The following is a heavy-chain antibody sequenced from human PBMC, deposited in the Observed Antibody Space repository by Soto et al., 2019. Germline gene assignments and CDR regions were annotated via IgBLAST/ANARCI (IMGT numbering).Heavy chain of an antibody. Sequence: PGESLKISCKASGYNFTRNWIGWVRQMPGKGLEWMGIIYPGDSDTRYSPSFQGHVIISADKSITTAYLQWRSLQASDTATYYCARPFGDTAMVVDYWGQGTQVTVSS. CDR1: GYNFTRNW. CDR3: ARPFGDTAMVVDY. J-gene: IGHJ4*02. CDR2: IYPGDSDT. V-gene: IGHV5-51*01. D-gene: IGHD5-18*01.